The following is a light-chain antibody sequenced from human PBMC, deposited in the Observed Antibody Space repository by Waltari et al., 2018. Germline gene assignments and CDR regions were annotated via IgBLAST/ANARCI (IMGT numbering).Light chain of an antibody. CDR1: QSISNW. V-gene: IGKV1-5*03. CDR2: KAS. J-gene: IGKJ4*01. CDR3: QQYNSYSLLT. Sequence: VTITCRASQSISNWLAWYQQKPGKAPKLLIYKASTLESGVPSRFSGSGSGTEFTLTISSLQPDDFATYYCQQYNSYSLLTFVGGTKVEIK.